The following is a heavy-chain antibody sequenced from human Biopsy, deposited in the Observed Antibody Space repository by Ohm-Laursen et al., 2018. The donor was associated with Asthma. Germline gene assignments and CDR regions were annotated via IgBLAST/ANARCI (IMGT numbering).Heavy chain of an antibody. V-gene: IGHV3-30*03. CDR3: ASQSSGPDFWSGYYYFDY. D-gene: IGHD3-3*01. CDR1: GFTFSSYG. CDR2: ISYDGSNK. Sequence: SLRLSCTAYGFTFSSYGMHWVRQAPGKGLEWVAVISYDGSNKYYADSVKGRFTISRDNSKNTLYLQMNSLRAEDTAVYYCASQSSGPDFWSGYYYFDYWGQGTLVTVSS. J-gene: IGHJ4*02.